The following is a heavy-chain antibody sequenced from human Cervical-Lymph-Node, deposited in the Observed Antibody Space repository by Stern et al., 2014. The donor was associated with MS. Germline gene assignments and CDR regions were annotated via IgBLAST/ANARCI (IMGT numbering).Heavy chain of an antibody. J-gene: IGHJ4*02. V-gene: IGHV3-30*03. D-gene: IGHD2-8*01. CDR3: ARDYEDTSMLFDH. Sequence: VQLVESGGAVVQPGRSLRLSCAASGFTFSSYGMHWVRQAPGKGLEWVTVISYDVNHKYYAASVKGRFTISRDNSKNTLHLQMNSVTPDDTAIYYCARDYEDTSMLFDHWGQGTLVTVSS. CDR2: ISYDVNHK. CDR1: GFTFSSYG.